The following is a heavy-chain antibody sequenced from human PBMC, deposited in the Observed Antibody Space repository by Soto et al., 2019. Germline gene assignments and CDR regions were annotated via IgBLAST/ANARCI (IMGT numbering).Heavy chain of an antibody. CDR2: ISYDESNK. D-gene: IGHD1-26*01. J-gene: IGHJ4*02. Sequence: QVQLVESGGGVVQPGRSLRLSCAASGFTFSRNGMHWVRQAPGKGLEWVAAISYDESNKYYADSVKGRFTISRDNSKNTLFLQMNSLRAEDTALYYCAKDRGMSGSYFDYWGQGTLVTVSS. CDR3: AKDRGMSGSYFDY. V-gene: IGHV3-30*18. CDR1: GFTFSRNG.